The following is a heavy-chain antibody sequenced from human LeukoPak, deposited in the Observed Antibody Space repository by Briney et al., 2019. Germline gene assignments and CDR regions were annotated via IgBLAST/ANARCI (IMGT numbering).Heavy chain of an antibody. J-gene: IGHJ6*02. CDR1: GFTFSDYY. D-gene: IGHD3-10*01. Sequence: PGGSLRLSCAASGFTFSDYYMSWIREAPGKGLEWVSYISSSGSTIYYADSVKGRFTISRDNAKNSLYLQMNSLRAEDTAVYYCAREGRPRFKVSYGMDVWGQGTTVTVSS. CDR2: ISSSGSTI. V-gene: IGHV3-11*01. CDR3: AREGRPRFKVSYGMDV.